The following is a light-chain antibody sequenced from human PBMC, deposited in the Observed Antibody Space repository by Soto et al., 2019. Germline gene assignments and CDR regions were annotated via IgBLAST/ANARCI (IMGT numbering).Light chain of an antibody. J-gene: IGKJ1*01. CDR1: QSVDSNY. CDR2: AAS. CDR3: QQYGSSSWT. Sequence: EIVLTQSPGTLSLSPGERATLSCRASQSVDSNYLAWYQKKPGQAPRILIFAASSRATGIPDRFSGSGSGTDFARTISRLEPGDFAVYYCQQYGSSSWTFGQGTKVEIK. V-gene: IGKV3-20*01.